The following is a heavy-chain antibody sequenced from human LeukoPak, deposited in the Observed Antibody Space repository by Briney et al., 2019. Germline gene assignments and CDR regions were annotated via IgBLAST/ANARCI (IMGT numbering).Heavy chain of an antibody. CDR3: ARGGTYNDILSFDP. D-gene: IGHD3-9*01. CDR1: GGSISSGGYY. J-gene: IGHJ5*02. CDR2: IYYSGST. Sequence: SQTLSLTCTVSGGSISSGGYYWSWIRQHPGKGLEWIGYIYYSGSTYYNPSLKSRVTISVDTSKNQFSLKLSSVTAADTAVYYCARGGTYNDILSFDPWGQGTLVTVSS. V-gene: IGHV4-31*03.